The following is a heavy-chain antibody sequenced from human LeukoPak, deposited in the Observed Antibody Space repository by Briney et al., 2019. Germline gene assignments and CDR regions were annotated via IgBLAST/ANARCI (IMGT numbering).Heavy chain of an antibody. Sequence: PSETLSVTRTVPGGSIGSAYWSWIRQPPGKGREWIGYIHSSGSTSYNPSLKSRVIILLDTSKNQFSLNLGSMTAADTAVYYCARGVAAALDCWGQGSLVTVSS. V-gene: IGHV4-59*01. CDR2: IHSSGST. CDR1: GGSIGSAY. J-gene: IGHJ4*02. CDR3: ARGVAAALDC. D-gene: IGHD2-15*01.